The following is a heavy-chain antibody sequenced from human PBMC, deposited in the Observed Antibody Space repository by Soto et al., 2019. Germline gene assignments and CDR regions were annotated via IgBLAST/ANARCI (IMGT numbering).Heavy chain of an antibody. CDR2: MYATGTT. V-gene: IGHV4-4*07. J-gene: IGHJ4*02. Sequence: PSETLSLTCTVSGGSISPYFWSWIRQPAGKGLEWIGRMYATGTTNYNPSLKSRVTISVDTSKNQFSLKLSSVTAADTAVYYCASRAAAGFDYWGQGTLVTVSS. CDR1: GGSISPYF. CDR3: ASRAAAGFDY. D-gene: IGHD6-13*01.